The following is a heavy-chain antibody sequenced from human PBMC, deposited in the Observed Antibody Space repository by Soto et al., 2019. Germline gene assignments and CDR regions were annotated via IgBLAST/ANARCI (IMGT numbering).Heavy chain of an antibody. D-gene: IGHD2-15*01. Sequence: GGSLRLSCAASGFTFDDYAMHWVRQAPGKGLEWVSGISWNSGSIGYADSVKGRFTISRDNAKNSLYLQMNSLRAEDTALYYCAKVGVVAATDDYMDVWGKGTTVTVSS. J-gene: IGHJ6*03. CDR3: AKVGVVAATDDYMDV. V-gene: IGHV3-9*01. CDR2: ISWNSGSI. CDR1: GFTFDDYA.